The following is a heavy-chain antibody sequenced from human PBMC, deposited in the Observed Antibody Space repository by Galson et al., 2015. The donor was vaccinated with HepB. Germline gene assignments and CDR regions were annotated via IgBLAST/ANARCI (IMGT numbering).Heavy chain of an antibody. CDR2: ISSSGTTT. J-gene: IGHJ4*02. V-gene: IGHV3-48*02. D-gene: IGHD1-1*01. Sequence: SLRLSCAASGFTFSSHSMNWVRQAPGKGLEWVSYISSSGTTTYYADSVKGRFTISRDNAKNSLYLQMNSLGDEDTAVYYCARDPSPTTDAWYYFDYWGQGTLVTVSS. CDR3: ARDPSPTTDAWYYFDY. CDR1: GFTFSSHS.